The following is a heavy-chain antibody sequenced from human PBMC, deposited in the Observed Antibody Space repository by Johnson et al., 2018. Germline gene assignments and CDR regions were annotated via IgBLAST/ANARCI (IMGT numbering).Heavy chain of an antibody. CDR1: GFTFGLNP. V-gene: IGHV3-49*03. Sequence: VQLVESGGGLVQPGRSLRLSCTPSGFTFGLNPMNWFRQAPGKGLEWVGLIRSENYGGTTDYAASVRDRFYISRDDSKGILYLQMNDPKTEDTAVYYFTRIKSSPSAVYYYDMDVWGKGTPVTVS. CDR2: IRSENYGGTT. J-gene: IGHJ6*03. D-gene: IGHD2-15*01. CDR3: TRIKSSPSAVYYYDMDV.